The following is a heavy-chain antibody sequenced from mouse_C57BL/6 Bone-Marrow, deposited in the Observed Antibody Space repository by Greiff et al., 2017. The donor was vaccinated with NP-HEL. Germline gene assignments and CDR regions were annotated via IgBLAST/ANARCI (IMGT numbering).Heavy chain of an antibody. V-gene: IGHV1-15*01. D-gene: IGHD1-1*01. CDR2: IDPETGGT. Sequence: QVQLQQSGAELVRPGASVTLSCKASGYTFTDYEMHWVKQTPVHGLEWIGAIDPETGGTAYNQKFKGKAILTAYKSSSTAYMELRSLTSEDSAVYYCTRRPYYYGSSPWFAYWGQGTLVTVSA. CDR3: TRRPYYYGSSPWFAY. J-gene: IGHJ3*01. CDR1: GYTFTDYE.